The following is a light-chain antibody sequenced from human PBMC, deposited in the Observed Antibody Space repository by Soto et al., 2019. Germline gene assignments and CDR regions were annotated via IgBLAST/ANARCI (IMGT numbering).Light chain of an antibody. CDR2: DAS. V-gene: IGKV3-11*01. Sequence: EIVLTQSPATLSLSPGERATLSCRASQSFSSYLAWYQQKPGQAPRLLIYDASNRATGNPARFSGSGSGTDFTLTISSLEPEDFAVYYCQQRSNWPPEVTFGGGTKVEIK. CDR1: QSFSSY. CDR3: QQRSNWPPEVT. J-gene: IGKJ4*01.